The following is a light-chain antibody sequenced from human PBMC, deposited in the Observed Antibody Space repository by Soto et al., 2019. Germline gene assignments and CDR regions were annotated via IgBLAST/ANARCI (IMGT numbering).Light chain of an antibody. Sequence: DIQMTQSPSTLSASVGDRVTITCRASQSIGPWLAWYQQKPGKAPKLLIYEASNLQSGVPSRFSGSGSATEFTLTISSLQPDDFATYCCEDYSSLSGLTFGGGTKVDI. CDR3: EDYSSLSGLT. J-gene: IGKJ4*01. V-gene: IGKV1-5*03. CDR2: EAS. CDR1: QSIGPW.